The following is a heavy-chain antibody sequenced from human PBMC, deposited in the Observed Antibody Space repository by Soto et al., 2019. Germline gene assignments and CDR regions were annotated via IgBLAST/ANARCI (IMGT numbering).Heavy chain of an antibody. Sequence: ASVKVSCKTSGYTFTGYYLNWVRQAPGRGLEWVGWINPKTGDTNNAQKFQGRVTMTTDTSISTGYMELSRLKSDDTAVYYCVTGDHLVRWGQGTRVTVS. J-gene: IGHJ4*02. CDR1: GYTFTGYY. V-gene: IGHV1-2*02. CDR3: VTGDHLVR. CDR2: INPKTGDT. D-gene: IGHD6-6*01.